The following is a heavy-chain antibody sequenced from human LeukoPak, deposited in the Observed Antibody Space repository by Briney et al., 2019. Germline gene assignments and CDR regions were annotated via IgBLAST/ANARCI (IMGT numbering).Heavy chain of an antibody. CDR2: IWSDGSNK. Sequence: TGGSLRLSCAASGFTFANYGMHWVRQAPGKGLEWVAFIWSDGSNKYHADSVKGRFTISRDNSKDTLYLQMNSLRAEDTAVYYCARDKGTTCIDNWGQGALVTVSS. V-gene: IGHV3-33*08. CDR1: GFTFANYG. CDR3: ARDKGTTCIDN. D-gene: IGHD4-17*01. J-gene: IGHJ4*02.